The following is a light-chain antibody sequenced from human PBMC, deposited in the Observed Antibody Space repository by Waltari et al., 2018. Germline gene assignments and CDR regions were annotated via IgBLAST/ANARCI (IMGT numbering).Light chain of an antibody. CDR3: CSYAGSNALV. CDR1: SSDVGSYNL. CDR2: EGT. J-gene: IGLJ3*02. Sequence: QSALTQPASVSGSPGQSTTISCPGTSSDVGSYNLVSWYQQHPGKAPKLLNYEGTKRPSGVSSCSSGAKSGNTASLTIAGIQAEDEADYSCCSYAGSNALVFGGGTKLTVL. V-gene: IGLV2-23*01.